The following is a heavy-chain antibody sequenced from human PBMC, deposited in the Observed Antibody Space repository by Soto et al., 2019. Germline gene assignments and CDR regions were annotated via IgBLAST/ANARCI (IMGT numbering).Heavy chain of an antibody. CDR1: GFTFSSYW. CDR2: INPDGSAT. CDR3: ARDRLDVVVPAAILAY. V-gene: IGHV3-74*01. J-gene: IGHJ4*02. Sequence: GGSLRLSCAASGFTFSSYWMHWVRQAPGKGLVWVSRINPDGSATNYADSVKGRFTISRDNSKNTLYLQMNSLRAEDTAVYYCARDRLDVVVPAAILAYWGQGTLVTVSS. D-gene: IGHD2-2*02.